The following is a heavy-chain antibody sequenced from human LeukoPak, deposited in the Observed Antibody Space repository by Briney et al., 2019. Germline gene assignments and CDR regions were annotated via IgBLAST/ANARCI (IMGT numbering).Heavy chain of an antibody. J-gene: IGHJ4*02. Sequence: GGSLTLSCPASGFTFSSYWMHWVRQVPGKGRVWVARINPGGSSITYADSVKGRFTISRDNAKNTLYLQMDSLRAEDTGVYYCARSNQADDYWGQGTLVTVSS. CDR1: GFTFSSYW. D-gene: IGHD1-14*01. V-gene: IGHV3-74*01. CDR3: ARSNQADDY. CDR2: INPGGSSI.